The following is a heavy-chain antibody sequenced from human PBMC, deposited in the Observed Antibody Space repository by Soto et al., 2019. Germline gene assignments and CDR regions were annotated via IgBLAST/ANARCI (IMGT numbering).Heavy chain of an antibody. CDR2: IHHRGST. CDR1: VDCRSSVNW. V-gene: IGHV4-4*02. CDR3: ARYDYGSGNDYNIDY. D-gene: IGHD3-10*01. Sequence: SETVALTCAVSVDCRSSVNWWCGVRRPPGKGLGWIGEIHHRGSTNYNPSLKSRVTISVEKSKNQFSLKLSSVTAADTAVYYCARYDYGSGNDYNIDYWGQGILVT. J-gene: IGHJ4*02.